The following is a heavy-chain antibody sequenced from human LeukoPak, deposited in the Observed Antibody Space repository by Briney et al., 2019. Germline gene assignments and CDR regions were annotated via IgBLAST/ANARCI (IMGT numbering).Heavy chain of an antibody. J-gene: IGHJ6*03. V-gene: IGHV4-39*07. CDR2: IYYSGST. D-gene: IGHD6-13*01. CDR1: GGSISSSSYY. Sequence: SETLSLTCTVSGGSISSSSYYWGWIRQPPGKGLEWIGSIYYSGSTYYNPSLKSRVTISVDTSKNQFSLKLSSVTAADTAVYYCARDLEGQQLAYYYYYYMDIWGQGTMVSVSS. CDR3: ARDLEGQQLAYYYYYYMDI.